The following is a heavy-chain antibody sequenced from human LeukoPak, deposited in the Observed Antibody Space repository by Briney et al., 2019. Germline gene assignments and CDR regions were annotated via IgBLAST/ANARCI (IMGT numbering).Heavy chain of an antibody. Sequence: SETLSLTCAVYGGSFSGYYWSWIRQPPGKELERIGEINHSGSTNYNPSLKSRVTISVDTSKNQFSLKLSSVTAADTAVYYCASARSSLYYFDYWGQGTLVTVSS. CDR2: INHSGST. J-gene: IGHJ4*02. CDR3: ASARSSLYYFDY. D-gene: IGHD6-6*01. V-gene: IGHV4-34*01. CDR1: GGSFSGYY.